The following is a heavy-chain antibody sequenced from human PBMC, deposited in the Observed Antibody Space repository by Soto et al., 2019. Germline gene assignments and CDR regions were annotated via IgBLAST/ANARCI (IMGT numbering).Heavy chain of an antibody. J-gene: IGHJ6*02. Sequence: GGSLRLSCAASGFTFSSYAMSWVRQAPGKGLEWVSAISGSGGSTYYADSVKGRFTISRDNSKNTLYLQMNSLRAEDTAVYYCAKDLGFLEWLSPPSDGMDAWGQGTTVTVSS. D-gene: IGHD3-3*01. V-gene: IGHV3-23*01. CDR2: ISGSGGST. CDR1: GFTFSSYA. CDR3: AKDLGFLEWLSPPSDGMDA.